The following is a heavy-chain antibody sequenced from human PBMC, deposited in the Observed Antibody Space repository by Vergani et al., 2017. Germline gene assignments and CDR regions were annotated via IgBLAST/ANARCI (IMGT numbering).Heavy chain of an antibody. V-gene: IGHV3-64D*06. CDR1: GFTFSSYA. J-gene: IGHJ6*02. Sequence: EVQLVESGGGLVQPGGSLRLSCSASGFTFSSYAMHWVRQAPGKGLEYVSAISSIGGSTYYADSVKGRFTISRDNSKNTLYLQMSSLRAEDTAVYYCVKYCTNGVCYIGNYGMDVWGQGTTVTVSS. CDR2: ISSIGGST. D-gene: IGHD2-8*01. CDR3: VKYCTNGVCYIGNYGMDV.